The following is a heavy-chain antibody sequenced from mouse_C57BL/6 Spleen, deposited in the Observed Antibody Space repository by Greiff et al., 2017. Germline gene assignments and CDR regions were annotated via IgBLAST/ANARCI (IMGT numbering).Heavy chain of an antibody. V-gene: IGHV14-2*01. J-gene: IGHJ3*01. CDR3: DRWASTRAWFAY. D-gene: IGHD2-14*01. Sequence: VQLKQPGAELVKPGASVKLSCTASGFNIKDYYMTWVKQRTEQGLEWIGRIDPEDGETKYAPKFQGKATITADTSSTTAYLQLSRLTSVDTAVYYCDRWASTRAWFAYWGQGTLVTVSA. CDR1: GFNIKDYY. CDR2: IDPEDGET.